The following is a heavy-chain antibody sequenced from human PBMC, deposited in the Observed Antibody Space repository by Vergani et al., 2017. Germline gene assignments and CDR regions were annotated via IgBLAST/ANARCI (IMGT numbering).Heavy chain of an antibody. CDR2: IIPIFGTA. CDR3: ARDRGGITMVRGAYEAYFDY. Sequence: QVQLVQSGAEVKKPGSSVKVSCKASGGTFSSYAISWVRQAPGQWLEWMGGIIPIFGTANYAQKFQGRVTITADESTSTAYMELSSLRSEDTAVYYCARDRGGITMVRGAYEAYFDYWGQGTLVTVSS. V-gene: IGHV1-69*12. J-gene: IGHJ4*02. D-gene: IGHD3-10*01. CDR1: GGTFSSYA.